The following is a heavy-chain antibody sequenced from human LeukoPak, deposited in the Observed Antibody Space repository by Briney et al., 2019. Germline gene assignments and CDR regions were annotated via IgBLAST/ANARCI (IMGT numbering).Heavy chain of an antibody. Sequence: PSETLSLTCTVSGGSISSYYWSWIRQPPGKGLEWIGYIYYSGRNNYNPSLKSRVTISVDTSKNQFSLKLSSVTAADTAVYYCARVPRSYYYYYYMDVWGKGTTVTVSS. CDR1: GGSISSYY. CDR3: ARVPRSYYYYYYMDV. J-gene: IGHJ6*03. CDR2: IYYSGRN. V-gene: IGHV4-59*01.